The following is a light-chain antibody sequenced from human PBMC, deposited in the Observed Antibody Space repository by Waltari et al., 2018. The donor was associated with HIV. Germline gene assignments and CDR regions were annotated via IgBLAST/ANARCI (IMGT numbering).Light chain of an antibody. Sequence: QAVVTQEPSLTVSPGGTVTLTCGSSTGDVTTGHYAYWFQQMPGQAPRTLIYDTTHKRSWTPARVAGALPGGKAALTLSGAQPEDEAEYYCLLSYSGARVFGGGTKLTVL. V-gene: IGLV7-46*01. CDR3: LLSYSGARV. CDR1: TGDVTTGHY. J-gene: IGLJ3*02. CDR2: DTT.